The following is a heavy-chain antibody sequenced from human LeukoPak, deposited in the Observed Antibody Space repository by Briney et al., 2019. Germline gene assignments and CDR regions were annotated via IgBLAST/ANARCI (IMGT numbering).Heavy chain of an antibody. CDR1: GYSISSDYY. D-gene: IGHD3-10*01. Sequence: PSETLSLTCTVSGYSISSDYYWGWIRQPPGKGLEWIASVSHSGSTYYNPSLKSRLTISVDTSRNQFSLNLSSVTAADTAVYYCARRTGSHLPNWFDPWGQGTLVTVSS. V-gene: IGHV4-38-2*02. CDR2: VSHSGST. CDR3: ARRTGSHLPNWFDP. J-gene: IGHJ5*02.